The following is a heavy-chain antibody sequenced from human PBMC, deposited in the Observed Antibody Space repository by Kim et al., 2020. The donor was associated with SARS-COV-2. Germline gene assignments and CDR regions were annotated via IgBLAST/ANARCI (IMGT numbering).Heavy chain of an antibody. CDR2: ITASSDNT. V-gene: IGHV3-23*01. Sequence: GGSLRLSCAASGFIFRTSAMSWVRQAPGKGLEWVSSITASSDNTYYRDSVEGRFTISRDNSKDTLFLQMNSLRAEDTAVYYCAKNSPATMKPLIDHWGQGTLVTVSS. CDR1: GFIFRTSA. J-gene: IGHJ4*02. CDR3: AKNSPATMKPLIDH. D-gene: IGHD1-26*01.